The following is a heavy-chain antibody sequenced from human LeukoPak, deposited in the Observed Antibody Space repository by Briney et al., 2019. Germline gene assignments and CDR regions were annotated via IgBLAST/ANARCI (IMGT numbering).Heavy chain of an antibody. V-gene: IGHV3-21*04. J-gene: IGHJ3*02. Sequence: GGSLRLSCAASGFTFSSYSMNWVRQAPGKGLEWVSSISSSSSYIYYADSVKGRFTISRDNSKNTLYLQMNSLRAEDTAIYYCAKDRGTSLCDAFDIWGQGTMVTVSS. D-gene: IGHD6-25*01. CDR2: ISSSSSYI. CDR3: AKDRGTSLCDAFDI. CDR1: GFTFSSYS.